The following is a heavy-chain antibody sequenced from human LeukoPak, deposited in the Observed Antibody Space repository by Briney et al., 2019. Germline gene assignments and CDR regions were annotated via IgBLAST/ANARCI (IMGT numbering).Heavy chain of an antibody. Sequence: TSSETLSLTCAVSGGSISSSNWWSWVRQPPGKGLEWIGEIYHSGSTNYNPSLKSRVTISVDKSKNQFSLKLSSVTAADTAVYFCARVDGDWGFFHSWGQGTLVTVSS. D-gene: IGHD4-17*01. CDR1: GGSISSSNW. J-gene: IGHJ1*01. V-gene: IGHV4-4*02. CDR3: ARVDGDWGFFHS. CDR2: IYHSGST.